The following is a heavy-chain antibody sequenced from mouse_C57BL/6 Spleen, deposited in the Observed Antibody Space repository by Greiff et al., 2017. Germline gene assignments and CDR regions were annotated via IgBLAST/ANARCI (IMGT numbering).Heavy chain of an antibody. CDR3: AGLDYFDY. CDR1: GYAFSSSW. CDR2: IYPGDGDP. V-gene: IGHV1-82*01. Sequence: QVQLQQSGPELVKPGASVKISCKASGYAFSSSWMNWVKQRPGKGLEWIGRIYPGDGDPNYNGKFKGKATLTADKSSSTAYMQLSSLTSEDAAVYFCAGLDYFDYWGQGTTLTVSS. J-gene: IGHJ2*01.